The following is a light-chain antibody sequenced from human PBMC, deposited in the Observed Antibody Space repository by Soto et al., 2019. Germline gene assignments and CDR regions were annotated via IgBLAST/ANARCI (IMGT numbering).Light chain of an antibody. CDR2: GAS. CDR3: QHFGSSPPWP. CDR1: QSVSSNY. J-gene: IGKJ1*01. Sequence: ENVLTQFPGTLSLSPGERATLSCRASQSVSSNYLAWYQQKPGQAPRLLIYGASSRAAGIPDRFRGSGSGTDFTLTISRLEPEDFAVYYCQHFGSSPPWPFGQGTKAEMK. V-gene: IGKV3-20*01.